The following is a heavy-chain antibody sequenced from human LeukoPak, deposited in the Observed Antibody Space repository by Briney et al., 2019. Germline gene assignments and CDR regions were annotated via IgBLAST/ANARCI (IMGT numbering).Heavy chain of an antibody. CDR2: IYHSGST. Sequence: PSETLSLTCAVSGGSISSSNWWSWVRQPPGKGLEWIGEIYHSGSTNYNPSLKSRVTISVDKSKNQFSLKLTSVTAADTAVYYCARDDNNDHSGYYYYFGMDVWGQGTTVTVSS. J-gene: IGHJ6*02. CDR3: ARDDNNDHSGYYYYFGMDV. CDR1: GGSISSSNW. D-gene: IGHD5-12*01. V-gene: IGHV4-4*02.